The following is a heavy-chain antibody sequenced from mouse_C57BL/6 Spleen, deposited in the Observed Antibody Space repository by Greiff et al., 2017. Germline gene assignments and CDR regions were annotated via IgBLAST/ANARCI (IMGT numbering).Heavy chain of an antibody. Sequence: EVQLQQSGAELVKPGASVKLSCTASGFNIKDYYMHWVKQRTEQGLEWIGRIDPEDGDTKYAPKFQGKATITADTSSNTAYLQLSSLTSEDTAVYYCARRITTVVAPFGYWGQGTTLTVSS. D-gene: IGHD1-1*01. CDR3: ARRITTVVAPFGY. J-gene: IGHJ2*01. CDR2: IDPEDGDT. V-gene: IGHV14-2*01. CDR1: GFNIKDYY.